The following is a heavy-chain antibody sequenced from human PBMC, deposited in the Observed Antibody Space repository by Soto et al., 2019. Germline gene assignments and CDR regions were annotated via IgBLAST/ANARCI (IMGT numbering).Heavy chain of an antibody. CDR2: IYYSGST. CDR1: GGSISSYY. Sequence: PSETLSLTWTVSGGSISSYYWSWIRQPPGKGLEWIGYIYYSGSTNYNPSLKSRVTISVDTSKNQFSLKLSSVTAADTAVYYCARDKVGIPAGWFDPWGQGTLVTVSS. J-gene: IGHJ5*02. CDR3: ARDKVGIPAGWFDP. D-gene: IGHD2-2*01. V-gene: IGHV4-59*01.